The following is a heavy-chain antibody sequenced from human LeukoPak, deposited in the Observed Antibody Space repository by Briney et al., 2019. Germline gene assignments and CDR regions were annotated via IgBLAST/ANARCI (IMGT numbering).Heavy chain of an antibody. V-gene: IGHV3-7*01. J-gene: IGHJ4*02. Sequence: GGSLRLSCTASGFIFNDFWMSWVRQAPGEGLEWVASIRQDGGAKNYVDSVKGRFTISRDNAKKSLYLQMNSLRADDTAVYYCAPPPIAATGNWGQGTLVTVSS. CDR2: IRQDGGAK. D-gene: IGHD6-13*01. CDR3: APPPIAATGN. CDR1: GFIFNDFW.